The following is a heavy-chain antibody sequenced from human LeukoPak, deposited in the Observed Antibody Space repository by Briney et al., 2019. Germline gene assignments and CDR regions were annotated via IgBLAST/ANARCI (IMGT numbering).Heavy chain of an antibody. J-gene: IGHJ4*02. V-gene: IGHV3-23*01. Sequence: PGGSLRLSCAASGFTFSSYWMSWVRQAPGKGLEWVSAISGSGGSTYYADSVKGRFTISRDNSKNTLYLQMNSLRAEDTAVYYCARVYEVIELLFDYWGQGTLVTVSS. CDR2: ISGSGGST. D-gene: IGHD2-8*02. CDR1: GFTFSSYW. CDR3: ARVYEVIELLFDY.